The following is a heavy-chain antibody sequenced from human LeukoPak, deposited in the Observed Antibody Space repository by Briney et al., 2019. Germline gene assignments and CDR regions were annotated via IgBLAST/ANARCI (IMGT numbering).Heavy chain of an antibody. CDR2: ISGRGDSA. CDR3: AKDLGDFWSDYYRGFDY. D-gene: IGHD3-3*01. J-gene: IGHJ4*02. Sequence: GGSLRLSCAASGIPFSNYAMTWVRQAPGKGLEWVSSISGRGDSAYYADSVKGRFTISRDNSKSTLYLQMNSLRAEDTAVYYCAKDLGDFWSDYYRGFDYWGQGTLVTVFS. CDR1: GIPFSNYA. V-gene: IGHV3-23*01.